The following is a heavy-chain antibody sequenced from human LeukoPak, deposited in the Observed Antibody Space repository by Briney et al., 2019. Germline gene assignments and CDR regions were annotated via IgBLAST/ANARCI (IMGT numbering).Heavy chain of an antibody. CDR2: INHSGST. D-gene: IGHD6-13*01. V-gene: IGHV4-34*01. CDR3: ARDTAGTFDY. CDR1: GGSFSGYY. Sequence: SETLSLTCAVYGGSFSGYYWSWIRQPPGKGLEWIGEINHSGSTNYNPSLKSRVTISVDKSKNQFSLKLSSVTAADTAVYYCARDTAGTFDYWGQGTLVTVSS. J-gene: IGHJ4*02.